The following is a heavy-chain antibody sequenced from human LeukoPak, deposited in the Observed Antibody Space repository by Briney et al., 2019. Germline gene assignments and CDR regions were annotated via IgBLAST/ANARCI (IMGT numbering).Heavy chain of an antibody. Sequence: ASVKVSCKASGYTFTSYDINWVRQATGQGLGWMGWMNPNSGNTGYAQKFQGRVTMTRNTSISTAYMELSSLRSEDTAVYYCARGRLDMIVDTGGFDYWGQGTLVTVSS. CDR2: MNPNSGNT. D-gene: IGHD3-22*01. J-gene: IGHJ4*02. CDR1: GYTFTSYD. CDR3: ARGRLDMIVDTGGFDY. V-gene: IGHV1-8*01.